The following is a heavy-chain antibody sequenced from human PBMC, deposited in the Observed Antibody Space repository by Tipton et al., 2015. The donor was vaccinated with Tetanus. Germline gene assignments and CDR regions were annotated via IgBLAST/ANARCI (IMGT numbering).Heavy chain of an antibody. V-gene: IGHV3-21*01. CDR3: ARVPGAGVGYCSGGNCHYFDY. CDR1: GFTFSSFG. J-gene: IGHJ4*02. D-gene: IGHD2-15*01. CDR2: ITGSSSYI. Sequence: GSLRLSCAASGFTFSSFGMTWVRQAPGKGLEWVSSITGSSSYIYYADSVKGRFTISRDSAKNSLYLQMNSLRAEDSAMYYCARVPGAGVGYCSGGNCHYFDYWGQGTLVTVSS.